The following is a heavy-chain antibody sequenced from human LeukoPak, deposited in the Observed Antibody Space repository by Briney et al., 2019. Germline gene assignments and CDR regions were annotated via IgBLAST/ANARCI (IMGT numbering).Heavy chain of an antibody. CDR2: ISTYNGNT. D-gene: IGHD6-6*01. CDR3: ARYLARQLVSDY. V-gene: IGHV1-18*01. Sequence: ASVKVSCKASGYTSTKYGITWVRQAPGQGLEWMGWISTYNGNTNYAQKLQGRVTMTTDTSTSTAYMELRSLISDDAAVYYCARYLARQLVSDYWGQGTLVTVSS. J-gene: IGHJ4*02. CDR1: GYTSTKYG.